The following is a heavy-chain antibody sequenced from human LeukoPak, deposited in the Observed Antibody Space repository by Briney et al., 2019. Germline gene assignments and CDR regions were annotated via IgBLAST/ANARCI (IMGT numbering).Heavy chain of an antibody. J-gene: IGHJ4*02. V-gene: IGHV3-23*01. CDR3: VKDGAGGPYSSSWFDY. CDR2: ISGSGGNT. CDR1: GFTFSNYW. D-gene: IGHD6-13*01. Sequence: GGSLRLSCAASGFTFSNYWMHWVRQAPGKGLEWVSAISGSGGNTYYADSVRGRFTISRDNSKNTLYLQMNSLRADDTALYYCVKDGAGGPYSSSWFDYWGQGTLVTVSS.